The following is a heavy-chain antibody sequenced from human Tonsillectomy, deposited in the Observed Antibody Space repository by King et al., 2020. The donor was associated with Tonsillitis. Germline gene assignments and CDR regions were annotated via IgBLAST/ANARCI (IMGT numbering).Heavy chain of an antibody. CDR2: IYTSGST. V-gene: IGHV4-61*02. J-gene: IGHJ4*02. CDR3: ATATTPVEGGYFDY. Sequence: QLQESGPGLVKPSQTLSLTCTVSGGSISSGSYYWSWIRQPAGKGLEWSGHIYTSGSTNYNPSLKSRVTMSVDTSKNQFSLKLSSVTAADTAVYFCATATTPVEGGYFDYWGQGTLVPVSS. CDR1: GGSISSGSYY. D-gene: IGHD3-16*01.